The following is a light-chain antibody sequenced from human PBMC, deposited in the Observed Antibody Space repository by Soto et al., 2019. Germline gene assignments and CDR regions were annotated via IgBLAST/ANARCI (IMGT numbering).Light chain of an antibody. Sequence: EIVLTQSPGTLSLSPGERATLSCRASQSVSSSYLAWYQQKPGQAPRLLIYGASSRATGIPDRFSGSGSGTYFPLTISRLEPEDFAVYYCQQYGSSPNTFGQGTKLEIK. J-gene: IGKJ2*01. V-gene: IGKV3-20*01. CDR3: QQYGSSPNT. CDR1: QSVSSSY. CDR2: GAS.